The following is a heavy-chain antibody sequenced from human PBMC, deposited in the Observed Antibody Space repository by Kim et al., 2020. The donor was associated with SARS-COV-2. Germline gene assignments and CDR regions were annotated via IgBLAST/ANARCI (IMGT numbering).Heavy chain of an antibody. J-gene: IGHJ5*02. CDR2: INAGNGNT. D-gene: IGHD1-26*01. CDR3: ARDVRERWEPAWFDP. V-gene: IGHV1-3*01. Sequence: ASVKVSCKASGYTFTSYAMHWVRQAPGHRLEWMGWINAGNGNTKYSQKFQGRVTITRDTSASTAYMELSSLRSEDTAVYYCARDVRERWEPAWFDPWGQGTLVTVSS. CDR1: GYTFTSYA.